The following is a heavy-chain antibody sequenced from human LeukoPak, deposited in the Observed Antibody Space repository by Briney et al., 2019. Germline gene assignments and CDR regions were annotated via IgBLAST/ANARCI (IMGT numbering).Heavy chain of an antibody. V-gene: IGHV3-7*01. D-gene: IGHD2-21*01. J-gene: IGHJ3*02. CDR3: ARVRGRSAYCGGDCYFDI. CDR1: GFTFSSYW. CDR2: IKQDGSEK. Sequence: GGSLRLSCAASGFTFSSYWMSWVRQAPGKGLEWVANIKQDGSEKYYVDSVKGRFTISRDNAKNSLYLQMNSLRAEDTAVYYCARVRGRSAYCGGDCYFDIWGQGTMVTVSS.